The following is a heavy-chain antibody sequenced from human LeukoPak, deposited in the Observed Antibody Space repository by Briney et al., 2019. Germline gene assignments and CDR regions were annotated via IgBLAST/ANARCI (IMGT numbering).Heavy chain of an antibody. D-gene: IGHD4-23*01. CDR2: IYYSGST. CDR3: ATLGSGGNSFSAFDS. V-gene: IGHV4-39*01. CDR1: GGSISSSSYD. Sequence: SETLSLTCTVSGGSISSSSYDWGWIRQPPGKGLEWIGSIYYSGSTYYNPSLKSRVTISVDTSKNQFSLKLSSVTAADTAVYYCATLGSGGNSFSAFDSWGQGTMVTVS. J-gene: IGHJ3*02.